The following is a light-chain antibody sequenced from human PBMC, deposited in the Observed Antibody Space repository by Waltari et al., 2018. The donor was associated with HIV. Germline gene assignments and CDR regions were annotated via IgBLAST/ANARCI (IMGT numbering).Light chain of an antibody. CDR2: DDS. CDR3: QVWHSNSDHVV. J-gene: IGLJ2*01. V-gene: IGLV3-21*02. Sequence: SYVLTQPPSVSVATGQTARITCEGNNIGSHSVHWYQQRPGQAPALVVHDDSDRPSGIPERFSGSNSGNTATLTISRVEAGDEADYYCQVWHSNSDHVVFGGGTKLTVL. CDR1: NIGSHS.